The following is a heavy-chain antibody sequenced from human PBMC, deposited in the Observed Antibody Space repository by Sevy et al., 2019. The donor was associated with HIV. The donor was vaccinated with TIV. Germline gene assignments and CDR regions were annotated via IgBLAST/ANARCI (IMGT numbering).Heavy chain of an antibody. Sequence: GGSLRLSCAASGFTFSTYAMYWVRQAPGKGLEYVSAISGGGGNTYYGTSVKGRFTVSRDNAKNTLYLKMGSLRAEDMAVYFCARKYHDTSGYPRYSMDVWGQGTTVTVSS. D-gene: IGHD3-22*01. CDR1: GFTFSTYA. CDR2: ISGGGGNT. J-gene: IGHJ6*02. CDR3: ARKYHDTSGYPRYSMDV. V-gene: IGHV3-64*01.